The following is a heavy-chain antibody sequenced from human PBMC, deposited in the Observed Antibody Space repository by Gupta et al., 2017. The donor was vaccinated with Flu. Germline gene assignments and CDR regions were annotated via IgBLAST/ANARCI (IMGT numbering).Heavy chain of an antibody. CDR1: GFSFSPYG. D-gene: IGHD2-15*01. V-gene: IGHV3-33*01. CDR2: IWNDGSTT. Sequence: QVQLVESGGGVVRPGASLRLACVASGFSFSPYGMHWVRQAPGKGLEWVAVIWNDGSTTYYADSVKGRFAISRDNSRNTLYLQMDSLRPEDTALYYCATGYCGGGSCFSLRFDYWGQGSLVTVSS. CDR3: ATGYCGGGSCFSLRFDY. J-gene: IGHJ4*02.